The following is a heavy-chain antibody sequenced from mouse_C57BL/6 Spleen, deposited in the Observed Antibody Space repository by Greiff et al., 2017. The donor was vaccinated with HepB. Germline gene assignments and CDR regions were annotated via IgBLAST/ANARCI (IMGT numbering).Heavy chain of an antibody. CDR1: GFTFSSYA. CDR3: ARDGPGFAY. CDR2: ISDGGSYT. J-gene: IGHJ3*01. V-gene: IGHV5-4*01. Sequence: EVKLVESEGGLVKPGGSLKLSCAASGFTFSSYAMSWVRQTPEKRLEWVATISDGGSYTYYPDNVKGRFTISRDNAKNNLYLQMSHLKSEDTAMYYCARDGPGFAYWGQGTLVTVSA.